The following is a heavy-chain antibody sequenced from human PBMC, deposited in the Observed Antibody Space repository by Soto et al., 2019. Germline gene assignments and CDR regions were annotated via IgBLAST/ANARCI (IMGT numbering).Heavy chain of an antibody. CDR1: GFTFISHW. J-gene: IGHJ5*02. CDR3: AKDNCISTSCYRLYNWFDP. CDR2: INSDGSST. V-gene: IGHV3-74*01. Sequence: GGSLRLSCAASGFTFISHWMHWVLQAPWKGLVWVSHINSDGSSTTYADSVKGRFTISRDNAKNTLYLQMNSLRAEDTAVYYCAKDNCISTSCYRLYNWFDPWGQGTLVTVSS. D-gene: IGHD2-2*01.